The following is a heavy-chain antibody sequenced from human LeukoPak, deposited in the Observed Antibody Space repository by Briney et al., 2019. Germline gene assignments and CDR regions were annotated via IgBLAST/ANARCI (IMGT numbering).Heavy chain of an antibody. Sequence: SETLSLTCAVYGGSFSGYYWSWIRQPPGKGLEWIGEINHSGSTNYNPSLKSRATISLDTPKKQYSLKVTSVTVADTAVYYCVRLSVVSPHRYFDVWGRGTLVTAPS. D-gene: IGHD4-23*01. J-gene: IGHJ2*01. CDR1: GGSFSGYY. V-gene: IGHV4-34*01. CDR2: INHSGST. CDR3: VRLSVVSPHRYFDV.